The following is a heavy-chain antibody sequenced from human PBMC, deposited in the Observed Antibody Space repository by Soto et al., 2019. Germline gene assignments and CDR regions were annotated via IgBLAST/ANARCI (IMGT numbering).Heavy chain of an antibody. D-gene: IGHD3-22*01. V-gene: IGHV1-18*01. CDR2: ISAYNGNT. CDR1: GYTFTSYG. Sequence: EASVKVSCKASGYTFTSYGISWVRQAPGQGLEWMGWISAYNGNTNYAQKLQGRFTMSRDNTKNSLYLQMNSLGVEDTAVYYCARGDYYDPTGPFSDVFYIWGQGTMVTVSS. J-gene: IGHJ3*02. CDR3: ARGDYYDPTGPFSDVFYI.